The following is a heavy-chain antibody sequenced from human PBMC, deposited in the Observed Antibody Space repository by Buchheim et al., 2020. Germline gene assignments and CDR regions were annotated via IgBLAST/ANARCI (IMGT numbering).Heavy chain of an antibody. J-gene: IGHJ6*02. V-gene: IGHV3-21*01. D-gene: IGHD2-15*01. CDR2: ISSSSTYI. CDR1: GFTFSSSS. CDR3: ASRLCSGGSCYCLV. Sequence: EVQLVESGGGLVKPGGSLRLSCAASGFTFSSSSMNWVRQAPGKGLEWVSSISSSSTYIYYADSVKGRFTISRDNAKNSMYLQMNSLRAEDTAVYYCASRLCSGGSCYCLVWGQGTT.